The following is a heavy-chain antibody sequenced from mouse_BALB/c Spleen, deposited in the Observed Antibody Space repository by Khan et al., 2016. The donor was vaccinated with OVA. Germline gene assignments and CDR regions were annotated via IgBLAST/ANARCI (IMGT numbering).Heavy chain of an antibody. J-gene: IGHJ3*01. CDR3: ARRGYGGFTF. CDR2: IFPGSVST. V-gene: IGHV1-9*01. CDR1: GYTFSSYW. D-gene: IGHD2-2*01. Sequence: QVQLQQPGGDLMQPGASVKISCTATGYTFSSYWIEWVQQTPGHGLEWIGQIFPGSVSTTYNEKFKGKATFTADTSSHTAYMQLSSLTSEDSAVYYCARRGYGGFTFWGQGTLITVSA.